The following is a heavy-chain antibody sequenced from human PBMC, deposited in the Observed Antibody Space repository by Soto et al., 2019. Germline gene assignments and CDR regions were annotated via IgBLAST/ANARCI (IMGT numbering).Heavy chain of an antibody. CDR3: AKEIAVAGDLDY. CDR2: ISSDGKTT. Sequence: GGSLRLSCVASGFTFSRYGIHWVRQAPGKGLEWVGVISSDGKTTYYADSVKGRFTISRDNSKNTLYLQMDSLRREDTAVYYCAKEIAVAGDLDYWGHGTLVTVSS. D-gene: IGHD6-19*01. J-gene: IGHJ4*01. V-gene: IGHV3-30*18. CDR1: GFTFSRYG.